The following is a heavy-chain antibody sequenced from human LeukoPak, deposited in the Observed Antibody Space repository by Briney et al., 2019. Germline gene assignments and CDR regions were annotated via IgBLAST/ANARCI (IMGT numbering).Heavy chain of an antibody. CDR1: GFTFSNAW. D-gene: IGHD3-22*01. Sequence: GGSLRLSCAASGFTFSNAWMSWVRQAPGKGLEWVGRIKSKTDGGTTDYAAPVKGRFTISRDDSKNTLYLQMNSLKTEDTAVYYCTTGDSSGYYYAYYFDYWGQGTLVTVSS. V-gene: IGHV3-15*01. CDR2: IKSKTDGGTT. CDR3: TTGDSSGYYYAYYFDY. J-gene: IGHJ4*02.